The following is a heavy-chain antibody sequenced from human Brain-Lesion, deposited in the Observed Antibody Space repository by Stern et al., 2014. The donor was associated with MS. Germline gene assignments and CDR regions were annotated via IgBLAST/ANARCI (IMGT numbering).Heavy chain of an antibody. V-gene: IGHV4-34*01. Sequence: QVQLQQWGAGLLKPSETLSLTCAVYGGSFSGYYWSWIRQSPGKGLEWIGEINHSGNTNSNPSLKSRVTISADTSRSQFSLKLGSVTAADTAVYYCARYTVRDWFDPWGQGTLVIVSS. CDR3: ARYTVRDWFDP. J-gene: IGHJ5*02. CDR1: GGSFSGYY. D-gene: IGHD4-17*01. CDR2: INHSGNT.